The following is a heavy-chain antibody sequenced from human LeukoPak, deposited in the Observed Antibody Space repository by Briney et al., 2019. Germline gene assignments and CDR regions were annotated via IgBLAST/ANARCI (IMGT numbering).Heavy chain of an antibody. CDR2: ISYDGSNK. CDR1: GFTFSSYA. J-gene: IGHJ4*02. CDR3: ARKQLWLYYFDY. Sequence: GGSLRLSCAASGFTFSSYAMHWVRQAPGKGLEWVAVISYDGSNKYYADSMKGRFTISRDNSKNTLYLQMNSLRAEDTAVYYCARKQLWLYYFDYWGQGTLVTVSS. V-gene: IGHV3-30-3*01. D-gene: IGHD5-18*01.